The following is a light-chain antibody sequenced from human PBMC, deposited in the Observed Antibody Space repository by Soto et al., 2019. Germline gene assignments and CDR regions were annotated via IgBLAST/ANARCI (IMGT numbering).Light chain of an antibody. J-gene: IGKJ1*01. Sequence: EIVMTQSPATLSVSPGERATLSCRAGQNIHTNLAWYQQRPGQAPRLLIYSASTRATGIPARFSGSRSGTEFTLTISSLQPDDFATYYCQQYNSYSWTFGQGTKVDIK. CDR1: QNIHTN. CDR3: QQYNSYSWT. CDR2: SAS. V-gene: IGKV3-15*01.